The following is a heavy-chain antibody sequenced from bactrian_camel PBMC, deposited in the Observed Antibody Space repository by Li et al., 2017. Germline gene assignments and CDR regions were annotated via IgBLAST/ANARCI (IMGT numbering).Heavy chain of an antibody. CDR1: GFTFKSYS. J-gene: IGHJ4*01. V-gene: IGHV3S6*01. D-gene: IGHD3*01. CDR3: NKHCQPRYGSLYQDY. Sequence: VQLVESGGGLVQPGGSLTLSCAASGFTFKSYSMTWVRQAPGKGLEWVSTIYRDDSTTYYLEAVKGRFTISQDNAKNTVYLQMNSLKPEDTAMYYCNKHCQPRYGSLYQDYWGQGTQVTVS. CDR2: IYRDDSTT.